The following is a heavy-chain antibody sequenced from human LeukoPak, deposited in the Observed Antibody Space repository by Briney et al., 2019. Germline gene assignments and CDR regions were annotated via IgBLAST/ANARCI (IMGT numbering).Heavy chain of an antibody. D-gene: IGHD4-17*01. Sequence: PSETLSLTCTVSGGSISSYYWSWIRQPPGKGLEWIGYIYYSGNTNYNPSLKSRVTISVDTSKNQFSLKLSSVTAADTAVYYCARENYGDYAYYFDYWGQGTLVTVSS. CDR3: ARENYGDYAYYFDY. J-gene: IGHJ4*02. CDR1: GGSISSYY. V-gene: IGHV4-59*01. CDR2: IYYSGNT.